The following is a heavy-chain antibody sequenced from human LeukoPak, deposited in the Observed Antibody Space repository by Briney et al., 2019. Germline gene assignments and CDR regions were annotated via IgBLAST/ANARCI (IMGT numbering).Heavy chain of an antibody. V-gene: IGHV3-11*01. J-gene: IGHJ4*02. CDR1: GFTFSDYY. Sequence: KPGGSLRLSCAASGFTFSDYYMNWIRQAPGKGLEWVSYVSTSGNTIYYADSVKGRFTISRDNSRNTLFLQMNSLRAEDTAVYYCARRAGAYSHPYDYWGQGTLVTVSS. CDR2: VSTSGNTI. D-gene: IGHD4/OR15-4a*01. CDR3: ARRAGAYSHPYDY.